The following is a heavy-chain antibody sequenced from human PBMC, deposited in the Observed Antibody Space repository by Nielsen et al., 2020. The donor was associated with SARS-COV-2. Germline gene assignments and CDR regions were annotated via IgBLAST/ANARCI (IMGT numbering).Heavy chain of an antibody. CDR3: ARSADYYFDY. CDR1: GGSISSGYY. V-gene: IGHV4-38-2*01. CDR2: IYHSGST. J-gene: IGHJ4*02. D-gene: IGHD3/OR15-3a*01. Sequence: SQTLSLTCAVSGGSISSGYYWGWIRQPPGKGLEWIGSIYHSGSTYYNPSLKSRVTISVDTSKNQFSLKLSSVTAADTAVYYCARSADYYFDYWGQGTLVTVSS.